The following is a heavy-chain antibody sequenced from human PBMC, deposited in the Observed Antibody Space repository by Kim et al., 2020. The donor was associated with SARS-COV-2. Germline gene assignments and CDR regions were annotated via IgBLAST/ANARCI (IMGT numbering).Heavy chain of an antibody. D-gene: IGHD6-6*01. CDR2: ISSSSSYI. CDR1: GFTFSSYS. Sequence: GGSLRLSCAASGFTFSSYSMNWVRQAPGKGLEWVSSISSSSSYIYYADSVKGRFTISRDNAKNSLYLQMNSLRAEDTAVYYCASQWSSSSENHYYYYGMDVWGQGTTVTVSS. V-gene: IGHV3-21*01. CDR3: ASQWSSSSENHYYYYGMDV. J-gene: IGHJ6*02.